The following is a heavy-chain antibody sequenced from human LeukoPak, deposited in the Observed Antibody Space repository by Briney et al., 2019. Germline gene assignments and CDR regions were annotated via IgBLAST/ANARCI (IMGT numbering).Heavy chain of an antibody. CDR2: ISSRSSTI. CDR3: ARPAADCGGDCYWAFDY. J-gene: IGHJ4*02. Sequence: GGSVRLSCAASGFTFSDYYMSWICQAPGKGLEWVSYISSRSSTIYYADSVKGRFTISRDNAKNSLYLQMNSLRAEDTAVYYCARPAADCGGDCYWAFDYWGQGTLVTVSS. V-gene: IGHV3-11*04. D-gene: IGHD2-21*01. CDR1: GFTFSDYY.